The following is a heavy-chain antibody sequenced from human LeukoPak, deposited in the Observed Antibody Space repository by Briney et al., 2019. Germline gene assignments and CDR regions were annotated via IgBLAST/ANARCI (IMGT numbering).Heavy chain of an antibody. V-gene: IGHV3-74*01. D-gene: IGHD3-9*01. CDR2: ISSDGSST. CDR1: GFTFSSYW. CDR3: ARDYDILTGWDFDY. J-gene: IGHJ4*02. Sequence: GGSLRLSCAASGFTFSSYWMHWVRQAPGKGLVWVSRISSDGSSTTYADSVKGRFTISRDNAKNTLYLQMNSLRAEDTAVYYCARDYDILTGWDFDYWGQGTLVTVSS.